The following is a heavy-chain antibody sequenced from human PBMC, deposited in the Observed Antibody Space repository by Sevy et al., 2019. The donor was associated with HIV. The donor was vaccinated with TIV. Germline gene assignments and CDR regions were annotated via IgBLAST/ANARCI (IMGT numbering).Heavy chain of an antibody. V-gene: IGHV3-48*02. CDR1: GFTFSSYS. J-gene: IGHJ4*02. Sequence: GESLKISCAASGFTFSSYSMNWVRQTPGKGLEWISYIDNNGRTTYYADSVEGRFTISRDNAKNSLYLQMKSLRDEDTAVYYCARGSGSGHWLIDYWGQGNLVTVSS. CDR2: IDNNGRTT. D-gene: IGHD3-9*01. CDR3: ARGSGSGHWLIDY.